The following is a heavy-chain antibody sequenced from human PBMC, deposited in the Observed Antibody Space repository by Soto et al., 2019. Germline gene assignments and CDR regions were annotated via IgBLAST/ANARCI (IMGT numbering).Heavy chain of an antibody. CDR3: AKGSSSWYVSGWFDP. V-gene: IGHV3-23*01. J-gene: IGHJ5*02. CDR1: GFTFSSYA. Sequence: PGGSLRLSCAASGFTFSSYAMSWVRQAPGKGLEWVSAISGSGGSTYYADSVKGRFTISRDNSKNTLYLQMNSLRAEDTAVYYCAKGSSSWYVSGWFDPWGQGTLVTVSS. D-gene: IGHD6-13*01. CDR2: ISGSGGST.